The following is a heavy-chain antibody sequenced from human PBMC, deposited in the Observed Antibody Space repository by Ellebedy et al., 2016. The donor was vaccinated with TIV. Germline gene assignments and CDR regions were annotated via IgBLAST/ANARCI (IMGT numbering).Heavy chain of an antibody. Sequence: GGPLRLSCAASGFSFRSYWMTWVRQAPGKGLEWVANIYQDGSQMFYLDSVKGRFTVSRDNAKNSLYLQMNSLRAEDTAVYFCARRGSYGDYAVQINSWLDPWGQGTLVTVSP. CDR1: GFSFRSYW. V-gene: IGHV3-7*01. J-gene: IGHJ5*02. CDR2: IYQDGSQM. D-gene: IGHD4-17*01. CDR3: ARRGSYGDYAVQINSWLDP.